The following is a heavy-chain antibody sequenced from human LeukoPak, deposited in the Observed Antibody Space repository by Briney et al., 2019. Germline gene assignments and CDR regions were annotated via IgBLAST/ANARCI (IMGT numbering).Heavy chain of an antibody. V-gene: IGHV1-2*02. CDR3: AREAGERFGEFDFDY. CDR2: INPNSGGT. J-gene: IGHJ4*02. D-gene: IGHD3-10*01. CDR1: GYTYTGYY. Sequence: ASVKVSCKASGYTYTGYYMHWVRQAPGQGLEWMGWINPNSGGTNYAQKFQGRVTMTRETSISTAYMELSRLRSDDTAVYYCAREAGERFGEFDFDYWGQGTLVTVSS.